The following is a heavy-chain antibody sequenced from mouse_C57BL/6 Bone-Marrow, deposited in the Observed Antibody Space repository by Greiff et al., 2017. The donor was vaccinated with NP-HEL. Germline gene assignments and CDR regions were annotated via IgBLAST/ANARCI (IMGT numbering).Heavy chain of an antibody. J-gene: IGHJ3*01. CDR3: ARKAYYGRSYEFAY. D-gene: IGHD1-1*01. Sequence: VQLQQPGAELVKPGASVKLSCKASGYTFTTYWMQWVKQRPGQGLEWIGEIDPSDSYTNYNQKFKGKATLTVDTSSSTAYMQLRSLTSEDSAVYYCARKAYYGRSYEFAYWGQGTLVTVSA. V-gene: IGHV1-50*01. CDR2: IDPSDSYT. CDR1: GYTFTTYW.